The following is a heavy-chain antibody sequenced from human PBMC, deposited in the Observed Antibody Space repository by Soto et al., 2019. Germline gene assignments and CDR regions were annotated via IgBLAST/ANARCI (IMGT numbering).Heavy chain of an antibody. CDR2: ISGSGGST. J-gene: IGHJ1*01. CDR1: GFTFSSYA. V-gene: IGHV3-23*01. D-gene: IGHD2-21*02. Sequence: EVQLLESGGGLVQPGGSLRLSCAASGFTFSSYAMSWVRQAPGKGLEWVSAISGSGGSTYYADSVKGRFTISRDNSKNTLYLQMNSLRAEDTSVYYCATFVVVTARSGYFQHWGQGTLVTVSS. CDR3: ATFVVVTARSGYFQH.